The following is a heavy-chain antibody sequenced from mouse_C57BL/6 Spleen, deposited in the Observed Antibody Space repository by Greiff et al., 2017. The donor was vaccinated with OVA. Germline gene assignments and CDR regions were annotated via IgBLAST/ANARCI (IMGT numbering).Heavy chain of an antibody. CDR3: ARSSPYYYAMDY. CDR1: GYTFTSYW. V-gene: IGHV1-59*01. CDR2: IDPSDSYT. J-gene: IGHJ4*01. Sequence: QVQLQQPGAELVRPGTSVKLSCKASGYTFTSYWMHWVKQRPGQGLEWIGVIDPSDSYTNYNQKFKGKATLTVDTSSSTAYMQLSSLTSEDSAVYYCARSSPYYYAMDYWGQGTSVTVSS.